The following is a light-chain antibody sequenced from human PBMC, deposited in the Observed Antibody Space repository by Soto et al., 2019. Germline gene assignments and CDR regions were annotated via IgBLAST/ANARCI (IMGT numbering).Light chain of an antibody. CDR1: SSDVGGYNY. Sequence: SVLPQPASVSGSPVQSITLSCPGTSSDVGGYNYVSWYQQHPGKAPKLMIYDVSNRPSGVSNRFSGSKSGNTASLTISGLQAEDEAAYYCSSYTSSTTYVFGTGTKVTVL. CDR3: SSYTSSTTYV. CDR2: DVS. J-gene: IGLJ1*01. V-gene: IGLV2-14*01.